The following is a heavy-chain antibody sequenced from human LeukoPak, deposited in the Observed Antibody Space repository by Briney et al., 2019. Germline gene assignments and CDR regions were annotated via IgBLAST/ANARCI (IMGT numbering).Heavy chain of an antibody. V-gene: IGHV1-2*06. CDR1: GYTFTGYY. CDR3: AQSGYSYGYYSDY. Sequence: GASVKVSCKASGYTFTGYYMHWVRQATGQGLEWMGRINPNSGGTDYAQKFQGRVTMTRDTSISTAYMELSRLRSDDTAVYYCAQSGYSYGYYSDYWGQGTLVTVSS. J-gene: IGHJ4*02. D-gene: IGHD5-18*01. CDR2: INPNSGGT.